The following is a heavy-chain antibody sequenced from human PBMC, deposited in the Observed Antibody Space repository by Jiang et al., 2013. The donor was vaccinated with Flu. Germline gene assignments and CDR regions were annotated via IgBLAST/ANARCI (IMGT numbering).Heavy chain of an antibody. Sequence: PGGSLRLSCAASGFTVSSNYMSWVRQAPGKGLEWVSVIYSGGSTYYADSVKGRFTISRDNSKNTLYLQMNSLRAEDTAVYYCAVGGYDYRGGGSLDYWGQGTLVTVSS. J-gene: IGHJ4*02. CDR3: AVGGYDYRGGGSLDY. CDR2: IYSGGST. V-gene: IGHV3-66*01. CDR1: GFTVSSNY. D-gene: IGHD5-12*01.